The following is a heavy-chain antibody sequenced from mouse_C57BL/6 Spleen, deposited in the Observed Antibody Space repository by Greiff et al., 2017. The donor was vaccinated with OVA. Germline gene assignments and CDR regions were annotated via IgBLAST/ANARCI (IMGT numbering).Heavy chain of an antibody. CDR2: INPGSGGT. J-gene: IGHJ4*01. V-gene: IGHV1-54*01. CDR1: GYAFTNYL. Sequence: QVQLQQSGAELVRPGTSVKVSCKASGYAFTNYLIEWVKQRPGPGLEWIGVINPGSGGTNYNEKFKGKATLTADKSSSTAYMQLSSLTSEDSAVYFCARGYYGSSFYAMDYWGQGTSVTVSS. CDR3: ARGYYGSSFYAMDY. D-gene: IGHD1-1*01.